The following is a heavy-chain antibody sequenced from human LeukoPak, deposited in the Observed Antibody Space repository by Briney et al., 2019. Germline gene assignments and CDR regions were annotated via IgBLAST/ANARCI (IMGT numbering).Heavy chain of an antibody. Sequence: ASVKVSCKASGYTFTSYGISWVRQAPGQGLEWMGWISAYNGNTNDAQKLQGRVTMTTDTSTSTAYMELRSLRSDDTAVYYCAREGYCSSTSCYTDSDAFDIWGQGTMVTVSS. CDR2: ISAYNGNT. CDR3: AREGYCSSTSCYTDSDAFDI. J-gene: IGHJ3*02. CDR1: GYTFTSYG. V-gene: IGHV1-18*01. D-gene: IGHD2-2*02.